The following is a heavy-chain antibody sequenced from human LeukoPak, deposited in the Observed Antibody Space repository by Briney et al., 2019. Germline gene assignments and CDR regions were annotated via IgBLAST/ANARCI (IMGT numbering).Heavy chain of an antibody. CDR2: IYHSGSA. CDR3: ARERNGEDYSNYGSNLGGDY. Sequence: SETLSLTCAVSGGSISSSNWWSWVRQPPGKGLEWIGEIYHSGSANYNPSLKSRVTISVDTSKNQFSLKLSSVTAADTAVYYCARERNGEDYSNYGSNLGGDYWGQGTLVTVSS. CDR1: GGSISSSNW. D-gene: IGHD4-11*01. V-gene: IGHV4-4*02. J-gene: IGHJ4*02.